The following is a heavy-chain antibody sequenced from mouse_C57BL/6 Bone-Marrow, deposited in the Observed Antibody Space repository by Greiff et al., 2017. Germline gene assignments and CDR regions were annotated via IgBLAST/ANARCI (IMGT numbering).Heavy chain of an antibody. D-gene: IGHD3-2*02. CDR3: ATAQVYFDY. CDR2: IYPSDSET. V-gene: IGHV1-61*01. Sequence: QVQLKQPGAELVRPGSSVKLSCKASGYTFTSYWMDWVKQRPGQGLEWIGNIYPSDSETHYNQKFKDKATLTVDKSSSTAYMQLSSLTSEDSAVYYCATAQVYFDYWGQGTTLTVSS. CDR1: GYTFTSYW. J-gene: IGHJ2*01.